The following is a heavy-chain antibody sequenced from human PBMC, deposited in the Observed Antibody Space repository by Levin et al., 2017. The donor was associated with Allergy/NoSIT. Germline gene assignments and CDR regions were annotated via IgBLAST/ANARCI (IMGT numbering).Heavy chain of an antibody. D-gene: IGHD6-13*01. V-gene: IGHV4-34*01. CDR3: ARGWGGSSWYILDYFDY. Sequence: PSETLSLTCAVYGGSFSGYYWSWIRQPPGKGLEWIGEINHSGSTNYNPSLKSRVTISVDTSKNQFSLKLSSVTAADTAVYYCARGWGGSSWYILDYFDYWGQGTLVTVSS. J-gene: IGHJ4*02. CDR1: GGSFSGYY. CDR2: INHSGST.